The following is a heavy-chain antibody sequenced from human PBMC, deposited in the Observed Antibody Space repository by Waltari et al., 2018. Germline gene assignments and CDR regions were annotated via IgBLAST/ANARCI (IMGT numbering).Heavy chain of an antibody. V-gene: IGHV1-18*01. J-gene: IGHJ6*02. CDR3: AREVDYYYGLDV. Sequence: QVQLVQSGPEAKKPGTSVTVSCNASGYTFTSYAFRWVRQAPGQGLEWMGWISAYNGNTKYAQKFQGRLTMTTDTSTTTAYMELTSLTFDDTGVYYCAREVDYYYGLDVWGQGTTVTVSS. D-gene: IGHD2-15*01. CDR1: GYTFTSYA. CDR2: ISAYNGNT.